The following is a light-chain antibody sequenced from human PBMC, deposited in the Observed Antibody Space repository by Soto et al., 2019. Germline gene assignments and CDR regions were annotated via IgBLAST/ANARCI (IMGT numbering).Light chain of an antibody. J-gene: IGLJ2*01. V-gene: IGLV2-11*01. Sequence: QSALTQPRSVSGSPGQSVTISCTGTSSDVGGYNYVSWYQQHPGKAPKLMIYDVSKRPSGVPDRFSGSKSGNTASLTISGLQAEDEAEYYCAAWDDSLSDVVFGGGTKLTVL. CDR1: SSDVGGYNY. CDR3: AAWDDSLSDVV. CDR2: DVS.